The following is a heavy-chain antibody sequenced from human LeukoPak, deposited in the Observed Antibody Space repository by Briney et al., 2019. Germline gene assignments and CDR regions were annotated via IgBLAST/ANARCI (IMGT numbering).Heavy chain of an antibody. Sequence: GGSLRLSCAASEFTFSDYGMHWVRQAPGKGLEWVAFIRYDGNNKYYADSVKGRFTISRDNSKNTLYLQMNSLRAEDTAVYYCAKDMAAMASYYYYGMDVWGQGTTVTVSS. J-gene: IGHJ6*02. V-gene: IGHV3-30*02. CDR1: EFTFSDYG. CDR3: AKDMAAMASYYYYGMDV. CDR2: IRYDGNNK. D-gene: IGHD5-18*01.